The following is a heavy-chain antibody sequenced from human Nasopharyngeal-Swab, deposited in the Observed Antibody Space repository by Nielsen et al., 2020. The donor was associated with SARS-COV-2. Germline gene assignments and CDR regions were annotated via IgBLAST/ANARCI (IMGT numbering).Heavy chain of an antibody. CDR1: GGSISSYY. Sequence: SETLSLTCTVSGGSISSYYWSWIRQPPGKGLEWIGYIFYTGSTNYNPSLKSRVTISVDTSKNQCSLKLSSVTAADTAVYYCARYSGSYYWFDPWGQGTLVTVSS. V-gene: IGHV4-59*01. D-gene: IGHD1-26*01. CDR2: IFYTGST. J-gene: IGHJ5*02. CDR3: ARYSGSYYWFDP.